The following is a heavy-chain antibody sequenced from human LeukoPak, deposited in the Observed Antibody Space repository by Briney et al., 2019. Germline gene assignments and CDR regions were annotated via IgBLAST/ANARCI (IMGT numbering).Heavy chain of an antibody. Sequence: GESLKISCKGSGNRFTSYWIAWGRQMPGKGLEWMGIIYPGDSDIRYRPSFQGQVTISADKSISTAYLQWSSLKASDSAMYYCARGGSGWYSTSWYFDLWGRGTLVTVSS. V-gene: IGHV5-51*01. CDR3: ARGGSGWYSTSWYFDL. CDR1: GNRFTSYW. D-gene: IGHD6-19*01. CDR2: IYPGDSDI. J-gene: IGHJ2*01.